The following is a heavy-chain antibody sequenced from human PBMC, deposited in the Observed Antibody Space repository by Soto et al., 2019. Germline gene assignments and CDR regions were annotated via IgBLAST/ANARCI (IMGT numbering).Heavy chain of an antibody. CDR3: ARDVANIVVVVAATYVKFDY. D-gene: IGHD2-15*01. CDR2: ISAYNGNT. Sequence: GASVKVSCKASGYTFTSYGISWVRQAPGQGLEWMGWISAYNGNTNYAQKLQGRVTMTTDTSTSTAYMELRSLRSDDTAVYYCARDVANIVVVVAATYVKFDYWGQGTLVTVS. CDR1: GYTFTSYG. V-gene: IGHV1-18*01. J-gene: IGHJ4*02.